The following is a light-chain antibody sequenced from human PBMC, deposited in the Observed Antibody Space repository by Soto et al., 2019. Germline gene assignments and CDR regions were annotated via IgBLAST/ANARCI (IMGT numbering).Light chain of an antibody. CDR3: QQYSSSPRT. J-gene: IGKJ5*01. CDR1: QTISSGF. V-gene: IGKV3-20*01. Sequence: IAMTQSPATLSVSPREGATVSCSLSQTISSGFLAWYQQKVGQAPRLLIYDASNRATGVPDRFSGSGSGTDFSLTISRLEPEDFAVYHCQQYSSSPRTFGQGTRLEI. CDR2: DAS.